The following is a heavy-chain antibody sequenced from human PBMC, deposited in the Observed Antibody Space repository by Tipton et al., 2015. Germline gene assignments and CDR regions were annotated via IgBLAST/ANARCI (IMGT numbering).Heavy chain of an antibody. CDR3: ARIPKRDGDSFDL. CDR1: RDSISDSAYY. J-gene: IGHJ4*02. CDR2: IYFSGST. Sequence: GLVKPSQTLSLTCTVSRDSISDSAYYWSWVRQVPGTGLEWIGHIYFSGSTFYSPSLKSRLTISKDTSKNQLFLKLTSVTAADTAIYYCARIPKRDGDSFDLWGRGTLVTVSS. V-gene: IGHV4-31*03. D-gene: IGHD4-17*01.